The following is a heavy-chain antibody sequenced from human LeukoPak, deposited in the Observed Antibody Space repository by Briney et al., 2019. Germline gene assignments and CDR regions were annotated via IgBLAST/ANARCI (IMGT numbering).Heavy chain of an antibody. J-gene: IGHJ4*02. CDR1: GGSFSGYY. CDR2: INNSGST. D-gene: IGHD5-24*01. CDR3: ARRGFGDGYNV. V-gene: IGHV4-34*01. Sequence: SETLSLTCAVYGGSFSGYYWSWIRQPPGKGLEWIGEINNSGSTNYNPSLKSRVIISVDTSKNQFSLKLSSVTAADTAVYYCARRGFGDGYNVWGQGTLVTVSS.